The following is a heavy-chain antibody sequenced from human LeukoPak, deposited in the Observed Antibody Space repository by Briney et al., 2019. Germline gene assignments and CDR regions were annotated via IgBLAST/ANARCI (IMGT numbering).Heavy chain of an antibody. CDR3: ARDRNDFWSGYPI. CDR2: IKQDGSEK. D-gene: IGHD3-3*01. V-gene: IGHV3-7*01. Sequence: SGGSLRLSCAASGFTFSSYWMSWVRQAPGKGLEWVANIKQDGSEKYYVDSVKGRFTISRDNAKNSLYLQMNSLRAEDTAVYYCARDRNDFWSGYPIWGQGTLVTVSS. J-gene: IGHJ4*02. CDR1: GFTFSSYW.